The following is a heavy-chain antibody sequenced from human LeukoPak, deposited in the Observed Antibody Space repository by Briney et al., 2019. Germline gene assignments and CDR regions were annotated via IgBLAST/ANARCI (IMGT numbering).Heavy chain of an antibody. J-gene: IGHJ4*02. CDR2: IYYSGST. CDR3: ARKRRGYCSSTSCNLDY. CDR1: GGSISSGDHY. D-gene: IGHD2-2*01. V-gene: IGHV4-30-4*08. Sequence: SQTLSLTCTVSGGSISSGDHYWSWIRQPPGKGLEWMGYIYYSGSTYYNPSLKSRVTISVDTSKNQFSLKLSSVTAADTAVYYCARKRRGYCSSTSCNLDYWGQGTLVTVSS.